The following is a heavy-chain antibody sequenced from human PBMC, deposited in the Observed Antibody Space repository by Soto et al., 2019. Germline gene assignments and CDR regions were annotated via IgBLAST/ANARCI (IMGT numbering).Heavy chain of an antibody. D-gene: IGHD6-19*01. CDR2: ISAYNGNS. V-gene: IGHV1-18*01. J-gene: IGHJ4*02. Sequence: ASVTVSCTASGSTFTSYGITWVRQAPGQGLEWMGWISAYNGNSNYGQNLQGRVTMTTDTSTSTAYMELRSLTSDDTAVYYCARADPGYNSGWYFYWGQGTLVTVSS. CDR3: ARADPGYNSGWYFY. CDR1: GSTFTSYG.